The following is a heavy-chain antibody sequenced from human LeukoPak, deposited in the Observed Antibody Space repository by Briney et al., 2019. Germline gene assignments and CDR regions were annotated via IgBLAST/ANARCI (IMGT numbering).Heavy chain of an antibody. CDR2: IIPIFGTA. V-gene: IGHV1-69*06. CDR1: GGTFSSYA. J-gene: IGHJ4*02. Sequence: SVKVSRKSSGGTFSSYAISGVRPAPGQGLEWMGGIIPIFGTANYAQKFQGRVTITADKSTSTAYMELSSLRSEDTAVYYCARMGVGWLRYNYFDYWGQGTLVTVSS. CDR3: ARMGVGWLRYNYFDY. D-gene: IGHD5-12*01.